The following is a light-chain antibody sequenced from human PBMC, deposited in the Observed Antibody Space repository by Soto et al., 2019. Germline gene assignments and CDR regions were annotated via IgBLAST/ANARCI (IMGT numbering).Light chain of an antibody. CDR3: QQSYGNPRT. CDR2: AAS. J-gene: IGKJ1*01. CDR1: KSISTY. V-gene: IGKV1-39*01. Sequence: DIQMTQSPSSLSASVGDRFTIICGASKSISTYLNWYQQKPGKAPKLLIYAASSLESGVPSRFSGSGSGTDFTLTISSLPPEDFLPYYCQQSYGNPRTFGQGTKVDIK.